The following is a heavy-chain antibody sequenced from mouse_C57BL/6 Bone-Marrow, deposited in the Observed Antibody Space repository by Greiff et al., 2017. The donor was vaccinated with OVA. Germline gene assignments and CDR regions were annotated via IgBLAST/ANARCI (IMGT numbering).Heavy chain of an antibody. CDR3: VYLIYYYGRDYFDY. D-gene: IGHD1-1*01. J-gene: IGHJ2*01. CDR2: IYPRDGST. CDR1: GYTFTDHT. Sequence: QVQLQQSDAELVKPGASVKISCKVSGYTFTDHTIHWMKQRPEQGLEWIGYIYPRDGSTKYNEKFKGKATLTADKSSSTAYMQLNSLTSEDSAVYFCVYLIYYYGRDYFDYWGQGTTLTVSS. V-gene: IGHV1-78*01.